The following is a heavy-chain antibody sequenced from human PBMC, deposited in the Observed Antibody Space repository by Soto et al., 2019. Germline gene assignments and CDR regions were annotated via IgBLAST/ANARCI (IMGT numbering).Heavy chain of an antibody. D-gene: IGHD1-26*01. V-gene: IGHV1-46*01. CDR2: INPSGGST. Sequence: RASVKVSCKASGYTFTSYYMHWVRQAPGQGLEWMGIINPSGGSTSYAQKFQGRVTMTRDTSTSTVYMELSSLRSEDTAVYYCARIVGAAVGGYYDDYGMDVWGQGTTV. J-gene: IGHJ6*02. CDR1: GYTFTSYY. CDR3: ARIVGAAVGGYYDDYGMDV.